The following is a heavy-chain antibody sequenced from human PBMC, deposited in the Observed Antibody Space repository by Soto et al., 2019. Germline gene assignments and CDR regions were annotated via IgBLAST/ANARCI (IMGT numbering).Heavy chain of an antibody. J-gene: IGHJ5*02. CDR3: ARKPPPPES. CDR2: ISAYNGNT. CDR1: GYTFASYA. V-gene: IGHV1-18*01. Sequence: QVQLVQSGAEVKKPGASVKVSCKASGYTFASYAISWMRQAPGQGLEWMGWISAYNGNTHYAQKLQGRGTMTTDRSTRPAHLEPKRPESDDPAVEYCARKPPPPESWGQGTLVTVSS.